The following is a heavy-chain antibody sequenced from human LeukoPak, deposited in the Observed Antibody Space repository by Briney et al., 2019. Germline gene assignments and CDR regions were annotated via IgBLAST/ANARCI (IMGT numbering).Heavy chain of an antibody. D-gene: IGHD1/OR15-1a*01. V-gene: IGHV3-30*04. CDR3: ASLTDWNTRFSFDY. CDR2: ISYDGSNK. Sequence: GRSLRLSCAASGFTFSSYAMHWVRQAPGKGLEWVAVISYDGSNKYYADSVKGRFTISRDNSKNTLYLQMNSLRAEDTAVYYCASLTDWNTRFSFDYWGQGTLVTVSS. CDR1: GFTFSSYA. J-gene: IGHJ4*02.